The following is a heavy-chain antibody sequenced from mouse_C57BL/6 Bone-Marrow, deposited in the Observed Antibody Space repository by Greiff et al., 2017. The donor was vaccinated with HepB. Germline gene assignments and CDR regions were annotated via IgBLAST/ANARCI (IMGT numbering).Heavy chain of an antibody. CDR1: GFTFSDYG. V-gene: IGHV5-17*01. CDR2: ISSGSSTI. Sequence: EVHLVESGGGLVKPGGSLKLSCAASGFTFSDYGMHWVRQAPEKGLEWVAYISSGSSTIYYADTVKGRFTISRDNAKNTLFLQMTSLRSEDTAMYYCARAEGGSSPFAYWGQGTLVTVSA. D-gene: IGHD1-1*01. CDR3: ARAEGGSSPFAY. J-gene: IGHJ3*01.